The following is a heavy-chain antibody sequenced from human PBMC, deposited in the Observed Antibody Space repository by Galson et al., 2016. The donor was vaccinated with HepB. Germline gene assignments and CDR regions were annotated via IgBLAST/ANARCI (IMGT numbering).Heavy chain of an antibody. CDR2: IYHSGST. Sequence: SETLSLTCAVSGGSISSSNYWHWVRQPPGKGLEWIGEIYHSGSTNYSPSLKSRVTISLDKSRNQFSLNLTSVTAADTAVYYCAREDNSAGGTRDAFDIWGQGTMVTVSS. CDR1: GGSISSSNY. D-gene: IGHD1-26*01. V-gene: IGHV4-4*02. CDR3: AREDNSAGGTRDAFDI. J-gene: IGHJ3*02.